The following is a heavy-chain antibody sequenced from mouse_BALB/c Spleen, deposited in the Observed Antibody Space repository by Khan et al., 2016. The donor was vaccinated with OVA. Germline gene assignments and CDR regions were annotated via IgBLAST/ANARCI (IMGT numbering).Heavy chain of an antibody. D-gene: IGHD1-1*01. V-gene: IGHV5-6*01. Sequence: QLKESGGDLVKPGGSLKLSCAASGFTFSTYGMSWVRQIPDKRLEWVSAISTGGSYTYYPDSVKGRFTISRDNAKNTLYLQMSSLKSEDTAMYYCTRLAYYYNSEGFAYWGQGTLVTVSA. CDR1: GFTFSTYG. CDR3: TRLAYYYNSEGFAY. CDR2: ISTGGSYT. J-gene: IGHJ3*01.